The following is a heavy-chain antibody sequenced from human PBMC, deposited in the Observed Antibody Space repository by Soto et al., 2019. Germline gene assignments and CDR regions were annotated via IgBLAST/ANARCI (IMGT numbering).Heavy chain of an antibody. V-gene: IGHV1-18*01. Sequence: QVQLVQSGAEVKKPGASVKVSCKASGYTFTSYGISWVRQAPGQGLEWMGWISAYNGNTNYAQKLQGRVTMTTDTSTSTAYMELRSLRSDDTAVYYCARDPGRIRFGELLASYYYYMDVWGKGTTVTVSS. CDR1: GYTFTSYG. CDR2: ISAYNGNT. D-gene: IGHD3-10*01. J-gene: IGHJ6*03. CDR3: ARDPGRIRFGELLASYYYYMDV.